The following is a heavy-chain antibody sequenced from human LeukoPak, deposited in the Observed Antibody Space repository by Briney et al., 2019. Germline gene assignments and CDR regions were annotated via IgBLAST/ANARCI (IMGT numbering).Heavy chain of an antibody. CDR1: GFIFGGYA. J-gene: IGHJ4*02. V-gene: IGHV3-30-3*01. CDR2: ISYDGGKT. Sequence: GGSLRLSCAASGFIFGGYAMHWVRQAPGKGLQWLAVISYDGGKTYYADSVEGRFTISRDNSKSTVYLEVNSLRSEDTAIYYCARGFNDFWSGSQLEYWGQGTLVTVSS. D-gene: IGHD3-3*01. CDR3: ARGFNDFWSGSQLEY.